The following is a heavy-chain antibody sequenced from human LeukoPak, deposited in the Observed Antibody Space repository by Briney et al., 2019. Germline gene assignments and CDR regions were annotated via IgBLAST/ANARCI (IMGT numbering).Heavy chain of an antibody. D-gene: IGHD3-3*01. CDR2: ISAYNGNT. CDR1: GYTFTSYG. Sequence: ASVKVSCKASGYTFTSYGISWVRQAPGQGLEWMGWISAYNGNTNYAQKLQGRVTMTTDTSTSTAYMELRSLRSDDTAAYYCARDLLIRFFRYYYYGMDVWGQGTTVTVSS. CDR3: ARDLLIRFFRYYYYGMDV. V-gene: IGHV1-18*01. J-gene: IGHJ6*02.